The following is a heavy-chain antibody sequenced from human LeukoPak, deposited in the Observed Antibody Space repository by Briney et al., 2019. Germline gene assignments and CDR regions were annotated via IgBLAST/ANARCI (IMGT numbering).Heavy chain of an antibody. Sequence: SETLSLTCAVYGGSFSGYYWSWIRQPPGKGLEWIGEINHSGSTNYNPSLKSRVTISVDTSKNQFSLKLSSVTAADTAVYYCARGRIVVVVAATRPFDYWGQGTLVTVSS. CDR3: ARGRIVVVVAATRPFDY. J-gene: IGHJ4*02. CDR2: INHSGST. CDR1: GGSFSGYY. D-gene: IGHD2-15*01. V-gene: IGHV4-34*01.